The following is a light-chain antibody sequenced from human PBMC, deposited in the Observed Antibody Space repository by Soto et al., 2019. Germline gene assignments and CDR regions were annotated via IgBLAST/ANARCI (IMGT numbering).Light chain of an antibody. Sequence: QSALTQPASVSGSPGQSITISCTGTHSDVGSYNLVSWYQQHRGKAPKLIIYEDSKRPSGVSNRFSGSKSGYTASVTISGLAAEEEADYCCCSYAGSFSVIFGGGTKLTVL. J-gene: IGLJ2*01. CDR3: CSYAGSFSVI. V-gene: IGLV2-23*01. CDR1: HSDVGSYNL. CDR2: EDS.